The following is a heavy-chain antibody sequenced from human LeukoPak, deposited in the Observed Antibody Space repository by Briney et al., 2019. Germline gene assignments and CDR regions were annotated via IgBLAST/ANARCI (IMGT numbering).Heavy chain of an antibody. CDR2: IKQDGSEK. D-gene: IGHD3-22*01. Sequence: PGGSLRLSCAASGFTFSSYWMSWVRQAPGKGLEWVANIKQDGSEKYYVDSVKGRFTISRDNAKNSLYLQMNSMRAEDTAVYYCARVTDDSGYFGAFDIWGQGTMVTVSS. CDR3: ARVTDDSGYFGAFDI. V-gene: IGHV3-7*01. J-gene: IGHJ3*02. CDR1: GFTFSSYW.